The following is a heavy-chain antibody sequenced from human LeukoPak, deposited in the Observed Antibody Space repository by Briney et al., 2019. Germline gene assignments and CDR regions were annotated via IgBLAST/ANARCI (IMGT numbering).Heavy chain of an antibody. CDR1: GGTFSSYA. CDR3: ATFPASCTSCFKWELGYYFDY. Sequence: GASVKVSCKAFGGTFSSYAISWVRQAPGQGLEWMGGIIPIFGTANYTQKFQGRVTMTEDTSTDTAYMELSSLRSEDTAVYYCATFPASCTSCFKWELGYYFDYWGQGTLVTVSS. J-gene: IGHJ4*02. CDR2: IIPIFGTA. D-gene: IGHD2-2*01. V-gene: IGHV1-69*06.